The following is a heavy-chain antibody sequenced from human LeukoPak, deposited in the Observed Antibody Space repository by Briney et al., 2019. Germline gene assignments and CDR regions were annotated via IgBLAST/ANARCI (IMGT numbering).Heavy chain of an antibody. Sequence: GGSLRLSCAASGFTFSSYSMNWVRQAPGKGLEWVSSISSSSSYIYYADSVEGRFTISRDNAKNSLYLQMNSLRAEDTAVYYCARGGIGGWAPQAYYFDYWGQGTLVTVSS. CDR2: ISSSSSYI. J-gene: IGHJ4*02. CDR1: GFTFSSYS. V-gene: IGHV3-21*01. D-gene: IGHD6-19*01. CDR3: ARGGIGGWAPQAYYFDY.